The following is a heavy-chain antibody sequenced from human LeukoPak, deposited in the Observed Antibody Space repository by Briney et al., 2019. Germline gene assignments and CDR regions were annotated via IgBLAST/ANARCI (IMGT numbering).Heavy chain of an antibody. V-gene: IGHV4-31*03. Sequence: PSETLSLTCTVSGGSIGSGGYYWSWIRQHPGKGLEWIGYIYYSGSTNYNPSLKSRVTISVDTSKNQFSLKLSSVTAADTAVYYCARAVGQWLVRGGYWYFDLWGRGTLVTVSS. CDR3: ARAVGQWLVRGGYWYFDL. CDR1: GGSIGSGGYY. D-gene: IGHD6-19*01. J-gene: IGHJ2*01. CDR2: IYYSGST.